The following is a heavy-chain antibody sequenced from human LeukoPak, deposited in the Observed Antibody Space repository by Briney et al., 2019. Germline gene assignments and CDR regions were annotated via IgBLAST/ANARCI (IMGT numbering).Heavy chain of an antibody. CDR1: GYTFTGYY. J-gene: IGHJ4*02. CDR2: INPNSGGT. V-gene: IGHV1-2*02. D-gene: IGHD3-22*01. CDR3: ARSVRWSSGYPY. Sequence: ASVKVSCKASGYTFTGYYMHWVRQAPGQGLEWMGWINPNSGGTNYAQKFQGRATMTRDTSISTAYMELSRLRSDDTAVYYCARSVRWSSGYPYWGQGTLVTVSS.